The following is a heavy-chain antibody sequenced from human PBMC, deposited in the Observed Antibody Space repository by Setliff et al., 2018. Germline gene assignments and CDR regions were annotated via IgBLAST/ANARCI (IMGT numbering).Heavy chain of an antibody. D-gene: IGHD2-2*01. J-gene: IGHJ3*02. V-gene: IGHV1-18*01. Sequence: ASVKVSCKASGYTFSNYGISWVRQAPGQGLEWMGWISAYNGYIIYAQKLQGRVAMTTDTSTSTAYMEVRSLRSDDTAVYYCARAPGTVVVPASRSAFDIWGQGTMVTVSS. CDR1: GYTFSNYG. CDR3: ARAPGTVVVPASRSAFDI. CDR2: ISAYNGYI.